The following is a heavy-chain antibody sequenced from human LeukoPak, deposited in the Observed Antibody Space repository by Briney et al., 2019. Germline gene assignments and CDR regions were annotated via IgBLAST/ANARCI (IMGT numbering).Heavy chain of an antibody. D-gene: IGHD3-3*01. V-gene: IGHV4-39*01. Sequence: PSETLSLTCTVSGGSISSSSYYWGWIRQPPGKGLEWIGSIYYSGSTYYNPSLKSRVTISVDTSKNQFSLKLSSVTAADTAVYYCARLRSRSYYDFWSGYSEADYCGQGTLVTVSS. CDR3: ARLRSRSYYDFWSGYSEADY. CDR2: IYYSGST. J-gene: IGHJ4*02. CDR1: GGSISSSSYY.